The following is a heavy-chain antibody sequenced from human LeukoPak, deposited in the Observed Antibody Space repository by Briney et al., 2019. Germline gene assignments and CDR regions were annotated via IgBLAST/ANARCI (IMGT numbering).Heavy chain of an antibody. Sequence: SGPTLVNPTQTLTLTCTFSGFSLSTTGVGVGSIRQPPGKAPEWLALIYWDDDKRYSPSMKSRLTITKDTSKNQVVLTMTNMDRVDTATYYCARLSRDYDILIDYIYYFDYWGQGTLVTVSS. CDR1: GFSLSTTGVG. CDR3: ARLSRDYDILIDYIYYFDY. D-gene: IGHD3-9*01. V-gene: IGHV2-5*02. J-gene: IGHJ4*02. CDR2: IYWDDDK.